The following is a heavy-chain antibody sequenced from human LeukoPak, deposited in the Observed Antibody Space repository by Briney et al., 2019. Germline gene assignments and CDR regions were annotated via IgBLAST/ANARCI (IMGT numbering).Heavy chain of an antibody. CDR1: GFTFSSHW. D-gene: IGHD6-13*01. CDR2: INQDGSER. Sequence: GGSLRPSCAASGFTFSSHWMTWVRQAPGKGLEWVANINQDGSERYYVDSVKGRFTISRDNAKNSLYLQMNSLRAEDTAVYYCARDSEYSSSFAFDIWGQGTMVTVSS. V-gene: IGHV3-7*01. CDR3: ARDSEYSSSFAFDI. J-gene: IGHJ3*02.